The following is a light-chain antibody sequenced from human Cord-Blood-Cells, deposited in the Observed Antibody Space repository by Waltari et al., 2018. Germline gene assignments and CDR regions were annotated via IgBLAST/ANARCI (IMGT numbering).Light chain of an antibody. J-gene: IGKJ4*01. CDR1: RSVLYSSNNKNY. V-gene: IGKV4-1*01. CDR3: QQYYSTPLT. CDR2: WAS. Sequence: DIVMTQSPDSLAVSLGERATINCKSSRSVLYSSNNKNYLAWYQQKPGQPPTLLIYWASTRESGVPDRFSGSGSGTDFTLTISSLQAKDVAVYYCQQYYSTPLTFGGGTKVEIK.